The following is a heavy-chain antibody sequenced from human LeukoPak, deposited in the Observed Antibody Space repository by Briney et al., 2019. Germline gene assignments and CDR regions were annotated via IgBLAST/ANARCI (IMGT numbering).Heavy chain of an antibody. Sequence: GGSLRLSCAASGFIVSSNSMRWVRQAPGKGLEWVSVIFSGGSTYHADSVKGRFTLSRDNSKNTVYLQMNSLRAEDTAVYYCARDPNRYYFDYWGQGTLVTVSS. J-gene: IGHJ4*02. CDR1: GFIVSSNS. CDR3: ARDPNRYYFDY. V-gene: IGHV3-66*01. CDR2: IFSGGST.